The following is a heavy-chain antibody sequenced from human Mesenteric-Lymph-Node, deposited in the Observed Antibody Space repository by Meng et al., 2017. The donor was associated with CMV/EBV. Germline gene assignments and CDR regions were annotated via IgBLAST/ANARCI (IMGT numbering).Heavy chain of an antibody. J-gene: IGHJ4*02. CDR1: GYSISSGYY. D-gene: IGHD4-11*01. Sequence: SETLSLTCTVSGYSISSGYYWGWIRQPPGKGLEWIGSIYHSGSTYYNPSLKSRVTISVDTSKSQFSLKLSSVTAADTAVYYCARARGTLQYLWKYYFDYWGQGTLVTVSS. V-gene: IGHV4-38-2*02. CDR2: IYHSGST. CDR3: ARARGTLQYLWKYYFDY.